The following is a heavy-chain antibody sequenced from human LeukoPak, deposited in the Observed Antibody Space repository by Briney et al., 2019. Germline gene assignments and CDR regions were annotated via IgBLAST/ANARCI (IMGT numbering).Heavy chain of an antibody. Sequence: PSETLSLTCTVSGDSISSGDYYWSWIRLPAGKGLEWIGRIYSSGSTNYNPSLKSRLTMSLDTSKNQFSLKMNSVTAADTAVYYCAREDSITPTPIVPFDPWGQGTLVTVSS. J-gene: IGHJ5*02. V-gene: IGHV4-61*02. CDR2: IYSSGST. CDR3: AREDSITPTPIVPFDP. D-gene: IGHD3-3*01. CDR1: GDSISSGDYY.